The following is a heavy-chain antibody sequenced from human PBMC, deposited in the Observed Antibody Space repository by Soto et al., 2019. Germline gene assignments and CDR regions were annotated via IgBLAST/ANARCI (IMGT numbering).Heavy chain of an antibody. V-gene: IGHV3-11*01. CDR2: ISSGGGTT. D-gene: IGHD1-20*01. Sequence: QEQLVESGGGLVTPGGSLRLSCAASGFTFSDYYMSWIRQAPGKGLEWVSYISSGGGTTYYADSVKGRFTISRDNAKNSYLQMNGLRAEDTAVYYCARCITYRHFDLWGRGTLVTVSS. J-gene: IGHJ2*01. CDR3: ARCITYRHFDL. CDR1: GFTFSDYY.